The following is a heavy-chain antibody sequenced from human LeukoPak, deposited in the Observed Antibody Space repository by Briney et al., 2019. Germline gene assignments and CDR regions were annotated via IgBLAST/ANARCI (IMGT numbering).Heavy chain of an antibody. CDR2: INHSGST. CDR3: ARGDSSSWYGYYFDY. V-gene: IGHV4-34*01. D-gene: IGHD6-13*01. CDR1: GGSISSYY. Sequence: TSETLSLTCTVSGGSISSYYWSWIRQPPGKGLEWIGEINHSGSTNYNPSLKSRVTISVDTSKNQFSLKLSSVTAADTAVYYCARGDSSSWYGYYFDYWGQGTLVTVSS. J-gene: IGHJ4*02.